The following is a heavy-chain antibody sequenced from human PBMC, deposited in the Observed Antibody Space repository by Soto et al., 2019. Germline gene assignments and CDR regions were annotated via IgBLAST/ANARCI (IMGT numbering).Heavy chain of an antibody. V-gene: IGHV1-69*01. J-gene: IGHJ3*01. D-gene: IGHD1-26*01. CDR1: GGTFSNYA. CDR2: IIPVFGPA. Sequence: QVQLVQSGAEVEKPGSSVKVSCKASGGTFSNYALSWVRQAPGQGLEWMGGIIPVFGPAHYAQKFQGRVTITADESTSTAYVELSSLRPEDTAVYYCARAGTGSYLNAFDVWGQGTMVTVSS. CDR3: ARAGTGSYLNAFDV.